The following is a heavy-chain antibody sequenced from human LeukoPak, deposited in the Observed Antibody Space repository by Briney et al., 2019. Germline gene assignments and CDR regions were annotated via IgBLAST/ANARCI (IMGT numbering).Heavy chain of an antibody. D-gene: IGHD6-13*01. CDR2: ISSNGDST. Sequence: GGSLRLSCTASGFSFSIYAMHWVRQAPGKGLEYVSSISSNGDSTYYTNSVKGRFIISRDNSKNMLYLQMGSLRPEDMAMYYCARSSAASGPNWFDPWGQGTLVTVSS. J-gene: IGHJ5*02. CDR3: ARSSAASGPNWFDP. V-gene: IGHV3-64*01. CDR1: GFSFSIYA.